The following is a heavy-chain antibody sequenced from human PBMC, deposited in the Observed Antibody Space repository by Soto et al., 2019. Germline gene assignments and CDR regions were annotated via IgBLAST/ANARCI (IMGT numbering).Heavy chain of an antibody. CDR3: ARPFLELEGGLMDY. D-gene: IGHD3-3*01. CDR1: GYTFTSYG. V-gene: IGHV1-18*04. CDR2: ISAYNGNT. Sequence: QVQLVQSGAEVKKPGASVKVSCKASGYTFTSYGISWVRQAPGQGLEWMGWISAYNGNTNYAQKLQGRVTMTTDTSTSTAHQGLGGLRTAQQALYYCARPFLELEGGLMDYRGQGNLGTVFS. J-gene: IGHJ4*03.